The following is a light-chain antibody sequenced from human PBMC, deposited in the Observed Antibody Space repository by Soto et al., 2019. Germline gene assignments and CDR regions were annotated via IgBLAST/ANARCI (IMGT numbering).Light chain of an antibody. CDR1: SSDVGGYIY. CDR2: DVT. V-gene: IGLV2-14*01. Sequence: QSALTQPASVSGSPGQSITISCTGTSSDVGGYIYVSWYQQHPGKASKLMIYDVTSRPSGVSYRFSGSKSGNMASLTISGLQAEDEADYYCSSYTTSSSYVFGTGTKVTVL. J-gene: IGLJ1*01. CDR3: SSYTTSSSYV.